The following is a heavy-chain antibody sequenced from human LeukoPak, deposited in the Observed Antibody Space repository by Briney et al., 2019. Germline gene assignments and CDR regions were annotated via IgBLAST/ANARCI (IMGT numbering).Heavy chain of an antibody. V-gene: IGHV5-51*01. CDR1: GYSFSSYW. J-gene: IGHJ4*02. CDR3: AKGDGEFAH. D-gene: IGHD3-10*01. Sequence: GESLKISCKASGYSFSSYWIGWMRQMPGKGLEWMGVIYPADSDTRYSPSFQGQVTISADKSISTAYLQWSSLRASDTAVYYCAKGDGEFAHWGQGTLVTVSS. CDR2: IYPADSDT.